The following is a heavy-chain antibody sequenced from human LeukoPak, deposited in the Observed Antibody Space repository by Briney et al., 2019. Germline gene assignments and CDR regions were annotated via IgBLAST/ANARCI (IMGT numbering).Heavy chain of an antibody. CDR2: ISGSGGST. CDR3: AKDLHNGWAAGFYYFDY. D-gene: IGHD2-8*01. Sequence: GGSLRLSCAASGFTFSSYAMSWVRQAPGKGLEWVSAISGSGGSTYYADSVKGRFTISRDNSKNTLYLQMNSLRAEDTAVYYCAKDLHNGWAAGFYYFDYWGQGTLVTVSS. CDR1: GFTFSSYA. J-gene: IGHJ4*02. V-gene: IGHV3-23*01.